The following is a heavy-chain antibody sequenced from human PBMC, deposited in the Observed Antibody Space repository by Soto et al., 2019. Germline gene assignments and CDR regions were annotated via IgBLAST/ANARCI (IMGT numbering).Heavy chain of an antibody. D-gene: IGHD6-13*01. J-gene: IGHJ4*02. CDR2: IIAYNGKT. V-gene: IGHV1-18*01. CDR3: ARQVTPYTTSWYTIDY. Sequence: QVQLVQSGAEVKKPGASVKVSCKTSGYTFTNYGITWVRQAPGQGLECMGWIIAYNGKTNYEQNFQGRVTKTTDTSTSTAYMELRNLRSDDTSLYYCARQVTPYTTSWYTIDYWGQGTLVTVSS. CDR1: GYTFTNYG.